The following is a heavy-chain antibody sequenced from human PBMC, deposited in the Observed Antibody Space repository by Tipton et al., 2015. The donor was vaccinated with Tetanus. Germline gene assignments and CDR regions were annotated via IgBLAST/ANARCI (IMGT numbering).Heavy chain of an antibody. J-gene: IGHJ4*02. CDR2: FSYDGSNK. D-gene: IGHD6-19*01. V-gene: IGHV3-30*18. CDR1: GFSFSSYG. Sequence: QLVQSGGGVVQSGRSLRLSCAASGFSFSSYGMHWVRQAPGKGLEWVAVFSYDGSNKYYGDSVKGRFTISRDNSKNTLYLQMNSLRAEDTALYYCAKDIGSGWSGSFDCWGQGTLVTVSS. CDR3: AKDIGSGWSGSFDC.